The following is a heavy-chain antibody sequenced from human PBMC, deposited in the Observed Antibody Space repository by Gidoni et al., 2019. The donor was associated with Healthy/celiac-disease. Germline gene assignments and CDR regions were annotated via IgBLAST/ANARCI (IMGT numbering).Heavy chain of an antibody. V-gene: IGHV1-8*01. Sequence: QVQPVQSWSEVKKPGASVKVSFKASGYTFTRYDLNWVRQATGQGLEWMGWMTPNSGNTGYAQKFQGRVTMTRNTSISTAYMELSSLRSEDTAVYYCARTHYGDYDPLVGWFDPWGQGTLVTVSS. J-gene: IGHJ5*02. CDR1: GYTFTRYD. CDR2: MTPNSGNT. D-gene: IGHD4-17*01. CDR3: ARTHYGDYDPLVGWFDP.